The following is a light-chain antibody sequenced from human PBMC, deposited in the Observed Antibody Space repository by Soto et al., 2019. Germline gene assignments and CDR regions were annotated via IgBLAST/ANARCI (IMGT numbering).Light chain of an antibody. V-gene: IGKV1-39*01. Sequence: DIQMTQSPSSLSASVGARVTITCRAGQFISKYLHWYQQKPGTAPKLLIFGAFNLEGGVPSRFSGSGSGTEFTLAISGLLLDDFATDICQQTSTAVSFGPGTTVDI. CDR3: QQTSTAVS. CDR2: GAF. J-gene: IGKJ3*01. CDR1: QFISKY.